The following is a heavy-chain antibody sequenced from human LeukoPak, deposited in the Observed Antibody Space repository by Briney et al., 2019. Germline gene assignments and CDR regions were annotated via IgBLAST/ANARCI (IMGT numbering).Heavy chain of an antibody. J-gene: IGHJ4*02. V-gene: IGHV3-53*01. CDR1: GFTVNFFY. CDR2: LYYGGTT. CDR3: ASSATPNYCGWLDLCGN. Sequence: GGSLRLSCAASGFTVNFFYMSWVRQAPGKGLEWVSVLYYGGTTYYADSVKGRFTISRDDSENTLYLKMNSLRAEDTAVYYCASSATPNYCGWLDLCGNWGQGTLVSVSS. D-gene: IGHD6-19*01.